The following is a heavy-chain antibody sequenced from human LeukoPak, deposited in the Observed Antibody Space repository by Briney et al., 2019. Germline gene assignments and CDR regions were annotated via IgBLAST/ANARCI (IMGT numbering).Heavy chain of an antibody. CDR1: GDSFTSYW. Sequence: GASLKSFCKGSGDSFTSYWIGCLRQMPGQRLEWMGIIYPGDTDIRDSSSFQGQVTISADKSISTAYLQWSSLKASDAAMYYCARRHKVGVKARYYFDYWGQGTLVTVSS. CDR3: ARRHKVGVKARYYFDY. CDR2: IYPGDTDI. D-gene: IGHD1-26*01. V-gene: IGHV5-51*01. J-gene: IGHJ4*02.